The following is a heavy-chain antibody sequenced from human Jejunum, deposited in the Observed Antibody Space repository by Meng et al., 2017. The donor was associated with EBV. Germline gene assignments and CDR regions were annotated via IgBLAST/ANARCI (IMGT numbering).Heavy chain of an antibody. V-gene: IGHV2-5*02. J-gene: IGHJ5*02. D-gene: IGHD3-10*01. CDR2: IYWDDDK. CDR3: AHRSQWTGSWDRGWFDA. CDR1: GFSLSSGVG. Sequence: QITLRESGPTRVKPTQTLALTCPFSGFSLSSGVGVGWIRQPPGKDLEWLAFIYWDDDKRYNPSLKTRLTVTQDTSKKQVILTMTNMDPVDTATYYCAHRSQWTGSWDRGWFDAWGQGTLVTVAS.